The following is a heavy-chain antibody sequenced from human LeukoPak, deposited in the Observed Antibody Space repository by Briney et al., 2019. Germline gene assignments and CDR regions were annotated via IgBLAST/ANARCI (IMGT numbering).Heavy chain of an antibody. CDR1: GGSISSSSYY. J-gene: IGHJ3*02. V-gene: IGHV4-39*01. Sequence: SETLSLTCTVSGGSISSSSYYWGWIRQPPGKGLEWIGSIYYSGSTYYNPSLKSRVTISVDTSKNQFSLKLSSVTAADTAVYYGARPGKIRCSSTSCPYDAFDIWGQGTMVTVSS. D-gene: IGHD2-2*01. CDR3: ARPGKIRCSSTSCPYDAFDI. CDR2: IYYSGST.